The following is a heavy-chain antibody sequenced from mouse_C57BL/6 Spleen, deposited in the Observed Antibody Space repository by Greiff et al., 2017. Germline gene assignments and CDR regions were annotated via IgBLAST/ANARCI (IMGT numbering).Heavy chain of an antibody. CDR2: IDPETGGT. J-gene: IGHJ3*01. V-gene: IGHV1-15*01. D-gene: IGHD4-1*01. CDR3: ARGLGLAY. CDR1: GYTFTDYE. Sequence: QVQLKESGAELVRPGASVTLSCKASGYTFTDYEMHWVKQTPVHGLEWIGAIDPETGGTAYNQKFKGKAILTADKSSSTAYMELRSLTSEVSAGDCCARGLGLAYGGQGTLVTVSA.